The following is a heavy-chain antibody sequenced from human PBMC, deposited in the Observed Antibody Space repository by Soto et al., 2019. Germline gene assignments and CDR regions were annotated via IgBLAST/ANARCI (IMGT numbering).Heavy chain of an antibody. CDR3: ARDLGYCTSTRCYSSQGPLDY. D-gene: IGHD2-2*01. CDR2: ISYDGSDE. CDR1: GFIFSSA. Sequence: QVQLVESGGGVVQPGRSLRLSCAVSGFIFSSAMHWVRQAPGKGLEWVAVISYDGSDEYYADSVKGRFSISRDNSKNTVYLQMNSLRPEDTAVYHCARDLGYCTSTRCYSSQGPLDYWGQGTLVTVSS. V-gene: IGHV3-30-3*01. J-gene: IGHJ4*02.